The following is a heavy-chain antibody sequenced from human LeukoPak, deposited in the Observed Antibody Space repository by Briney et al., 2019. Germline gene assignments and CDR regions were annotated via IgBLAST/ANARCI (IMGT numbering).Heavy chain of an antibody. D-gene: IGHD3-3*01. Sequence: ASVKVSCKASGYTFTGYYMHWVRQAPGQGLEWMGWINPNSGGTNYAQKFQGRVTMTRDTSISTAYMELSRLRSDDTAVYYCARSAICWSGSVSDNWFDPWGQGTLVTVSS. CDR3: ARSAICWSGSVSDNWFDP. CDR1: GYTFTGYY. J-gene: IGHJ5*02. V-gene: IGHV1-2*02. CDR2: INPNSGGT.